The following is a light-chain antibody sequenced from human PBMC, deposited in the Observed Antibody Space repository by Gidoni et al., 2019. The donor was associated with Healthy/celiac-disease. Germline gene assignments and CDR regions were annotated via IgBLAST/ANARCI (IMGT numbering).Light chain of an antibody. CDR3: SSYAGSNSYV. Sequence: QSALTQPPSASGSPGQSVTISCTGPSSAGGGYNYVAWDQQHPGKAPKLMIYAVSKRPSGVPDRCAGSKSGSAASRTVSGRQAEDEADYYCSSYAGSNSYVFGTGTKVT. V-gene: IGLV2-8*01. J-gene: IGLJ1*01. CDR1: SSAGGGYNY. CDR2: AVS.